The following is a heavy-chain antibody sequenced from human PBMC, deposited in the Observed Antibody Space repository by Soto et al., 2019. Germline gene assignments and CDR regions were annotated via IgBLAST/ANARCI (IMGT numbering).Heavy chain of an antibody. CDR1: GGSISSFY. D-gene: IGHD6-13*01. J-gene: IGHJ4*02. CDR2: IYSGGRN. Sequence: PETRSLTCTVSGGSISSFYWSGIGQPAGKGLEWIGRIYSGGRNNYNPSLKSRVTMSVDTSKNQFSLRLSSATAADTAMYYCARGSSRWDYWGQGTLVTVSS. V-gene: IGHV4-4*07. CDR3: ARGSSRWDY.